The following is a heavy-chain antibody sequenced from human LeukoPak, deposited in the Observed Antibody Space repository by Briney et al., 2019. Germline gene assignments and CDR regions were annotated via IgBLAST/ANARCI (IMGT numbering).Heavy chain of an antibody. CDR2: IYYSGRT. Sequence: SETLSLTCTVSVGSISSYYWSWIRQPPGKGLEWIGYIYYSGRTNYNPSLKSRVTISVDTSKNQFSLKLSSVTAADTAVYYCARLRFWVDCWGQGTLVTVS. V-gene: IGHV4-59*08. D-gene: IGHD3-3*01. J-gene: IGHJ4*02. CDR3: ARLRFWVDC. CDR1: VGSISSYY.